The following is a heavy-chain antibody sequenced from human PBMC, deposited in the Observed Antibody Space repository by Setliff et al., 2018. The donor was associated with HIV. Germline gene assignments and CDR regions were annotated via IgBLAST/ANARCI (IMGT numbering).Heavy chain of an antibody. D-gene: IGHD3-16*01. CDR3: ARGGASRPDY. V-gene: IGHV3-48*01. CDR1: GFTFFSSA. CDR2: LSHTSSTT. Sequence: GVLRLSCAASGFTFFSSALTWVRQAPEKGLEWVAYLSHTSSTTAYRDSVKGRFTISRDNAKRVLYLQMNSLRAEDTAVYYCARGGASRPDYWGRGTLVTVSS. J-gene: IGHJ4*02.